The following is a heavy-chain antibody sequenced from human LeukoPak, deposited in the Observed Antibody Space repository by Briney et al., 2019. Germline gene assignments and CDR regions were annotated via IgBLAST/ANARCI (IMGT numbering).Heavy chain of an antibody. D-gene: IGHD3-10*01. CDR3: ASGPYGSGSYYNGGLWY. J-gene: IGHJ4*02. Sequence: PGGSLRLSCAASGFTFSNHNMNWVRQAPGKGLEWVSSIGRGGRDVYYADSVKGRFTISRDNAKNSLYLQMNSLRAEDTAVYYCASGPYGSGSYYNGGLWYWGQGTLVTVSS. V-gene: IGHV3-21*01. CDR2: IGRGGRDV. CDR1: GFTFSNHN.